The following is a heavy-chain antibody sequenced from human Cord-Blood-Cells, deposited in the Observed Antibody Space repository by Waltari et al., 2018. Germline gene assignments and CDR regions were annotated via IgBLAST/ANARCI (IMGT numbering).Heavy chain of an antibody. J-gene: IGHJ6*03. CDR3: ARGTGDDYYYYYMDV. V-gene: IGHV1-69*09. Sequence: QVQLVQSGAEVKKPGSSVKVSCKASGGTFSSYAISWVRQAPGQGLEWLVRLIPILGIANYAQKFQGSVTITADKSTSTAYMELSSLRSEDTAVYYCARGTGDDYYYYYMDVWGKGTTVTVSS. CDR2: LIPILGIA. D-gene: IGHD7-27*01. CDR1: GGTFSSYA.